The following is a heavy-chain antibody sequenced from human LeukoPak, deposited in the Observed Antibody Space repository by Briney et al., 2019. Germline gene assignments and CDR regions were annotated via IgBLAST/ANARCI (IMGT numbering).Heavy chain of an antibody. Sequence: SQTLSLTCAISGDSVSSDSAAWNWIRQSPSRGLDWLGRTYYKSKWYNDYALSVRGRITINPDTSKNQFSLQLNSMTPEDTAVYYCARDLKPPFHRGYYYYMDVWGKGTTVIVSS. J-gene: IGHJ6*03. D-gene: IGHD2/OR15-2a*01. CDR3: ARDLKPPFHRGYYYYMDV. V-gene: IGHV6-1*01. CDR1: GDSVSSDSAA. CDR2: TYYKSKWYN.